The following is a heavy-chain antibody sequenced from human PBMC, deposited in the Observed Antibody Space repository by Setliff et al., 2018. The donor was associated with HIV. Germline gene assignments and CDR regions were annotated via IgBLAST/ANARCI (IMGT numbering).Heavy chain of an antibody. Sequence: SETLSLTCSVFRGSLSSGGYYWSWIRQHPGKGLEWIGYSYHSGSPSYNPSLKSRTTISVDTSKNEFSLKLSSVTAADTAVYYCSRMGAARPLYYYGMDVWGRGTTVTVSS. CDR1: RGSLSSGGYY. V-gene: IGHV4-31*03. J-gene: IGHJ6*02. D-gene: IGHD6-6*01. CDR3: SRMGAARPLYYYGMDV. CDR2: SYHSGSP.